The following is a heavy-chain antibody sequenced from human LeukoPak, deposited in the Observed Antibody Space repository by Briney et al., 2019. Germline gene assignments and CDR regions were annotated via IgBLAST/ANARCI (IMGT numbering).Heavy chain of an antibody. D-gene: IGHD2-2*01. CDR1: GYTLTELS. Sequence: GASVKVSCKVSGYTLTELSMHWVRQAPGKGLEWMGGFDPEDGETIYAQKFQGRVTMTEDTSTDTAYMELSSLRSEDTAVYYCATQNRLPFHHYYYYMDVWGKGTTVTVSS. CDR3: ATQNRLPFHHYYYYMDV. V-gene: IGHV1-24*01. CDR2: FDPEDGET. J-gene: IGHJ6*03.